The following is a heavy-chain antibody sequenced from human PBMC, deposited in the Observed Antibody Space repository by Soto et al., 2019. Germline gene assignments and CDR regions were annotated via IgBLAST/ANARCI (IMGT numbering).Heavy chain of an antibody. V-gene: IGHV3-30-3*01. CDR1: GFTFSSYA. J-gene: IGHJ5*02. D-gene: IGHD5-18*01. CDR3: ARAPHTAISGFDP. Sequence: PGGSLRLSCAASGFTFSSYAMHWVRQAPGKGLEWVAVISYDGSNKYYADSVKGRFTISRDNSKNTLYLQMNSLRAEDTAVYYCARAPHTAISGFDPWGQGTLVTVSS. CDR2: ISYDGSNK.